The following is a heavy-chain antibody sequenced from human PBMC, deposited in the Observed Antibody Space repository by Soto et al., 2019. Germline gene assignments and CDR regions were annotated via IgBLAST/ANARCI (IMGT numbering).Heavy chain of an antibody. Sequence: GESLKISCKGSGYSFTSYWISWVRQMPGKGLEWMGRIYPSDSYTNYSPSFQGHVTISADKSISTAYLQWSSLKASDTAMYYCARHIRAAAGHDAFDIWGQGTMVTVSS. CDR3: ARHIRAAAGHDAFDI. CDR1: GYSFTSYW. CDR2: IYPSDSYT. J-gene: IGHJ3*02. D-gene: IGHD6-13*01. V-gene: IGHV5-10-1*01.